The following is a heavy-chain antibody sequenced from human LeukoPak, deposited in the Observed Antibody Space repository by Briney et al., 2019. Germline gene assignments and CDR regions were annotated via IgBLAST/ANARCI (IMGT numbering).Heavy chain of an antibody. CDR3: ARVSTYYYDSSGYYRFDY. CDR1: GYTFTGYY. J-gene: IGHJ4*02. CDR2: INPNSGGT. V-gene: IGHV1-2*02. D-gene: IGHD3-22*01. Sequence: ASVKVSCKASGYTFTGYYMHWVRQAPGQGLEWMGWINPNSGGTNYAQKFQGRVTMTRDTSTSTAYMELSRLRSDDTAVHYCARVSTYYYDSSGYYRFDYWGQGTLVTVSS.